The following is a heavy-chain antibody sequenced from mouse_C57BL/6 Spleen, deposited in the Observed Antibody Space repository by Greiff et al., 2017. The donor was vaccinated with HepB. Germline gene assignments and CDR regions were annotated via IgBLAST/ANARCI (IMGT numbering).Heavy chain of an antibody. V-gene: IGHV1-64*01. CDR3: AREGGGLLLLVFDY. D-gene: IGHD1-1*01. Sequence: QVQLQQPGAELVKPGASVKLSCKASGYTFTSYWMHWVKQRPGQGLEWIGMIHPNSGSTNYNEKFKSKATLTVDKSSSTAYMQLSSLTSEDSAVYYCAREGGGLLLLVFDYWGQGTTLTVSS. CDR1: GYTFTSYW. J-gene: IGHJ2*01. CDR2: IHPNSGST.